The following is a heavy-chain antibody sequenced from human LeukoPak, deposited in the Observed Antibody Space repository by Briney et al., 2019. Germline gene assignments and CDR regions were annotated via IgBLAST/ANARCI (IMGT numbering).Heavy chain of an antibody. D-gene: IGHD3-22*01. V-gene: IGHV4-59*01. CDR1: GGSISRYY. Sequence: PSETLSLTCTVSGGSISRYYWSWIRQPPGKGLEWIGYIYYSRSTNYNPSLKSRVTISVDTSKNQFSLKLRSVTAADTAVYYCARVAGYMIEDYFDYWGQGTLVTVSS. CDR3: ARVAGYMIEDYFDY. J-gene: IGHJ4*02. CDR2: IYYSRST.